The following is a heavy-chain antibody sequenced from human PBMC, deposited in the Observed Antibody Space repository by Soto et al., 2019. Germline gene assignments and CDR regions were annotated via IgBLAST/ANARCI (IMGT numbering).Heavy chain of an antibody. J-gene: IGHJ5*02. V-gene: IGHV1-69*04. D-gene: IGHD6-13*01. Sequence: ASVKVSCKASGGTFSSYTISWVRQAPGQGLEWMGRIIPILGIANYAQKFQGRVTITADKSTSTAYMELSSLRSEDTAVYYCAREIAAAGTRWFDPWGQGTLVTVS. CDR2: IIPILGIA. CDR1: GGTFSSYT. CDR3: AREIAAAGTRWFDP.